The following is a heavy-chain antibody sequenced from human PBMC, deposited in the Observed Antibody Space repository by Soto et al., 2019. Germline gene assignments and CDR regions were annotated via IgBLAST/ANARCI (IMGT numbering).Heavy chain of an antibody. CDR1: GGSISSGGYY. Sequence: SETLSLTCTVSGGSISSGGYYWSWIRQHPGKGLEWIGYIYYSGSTYYNPSLKSRVTISVDTSKNQFSLKLSSVTAADTAVYYCARGNFDGGFFDYWGQGTLVTVSS. CDR3: ARGNFDGGFFDY. CDR2: IYYSGST. V-gene: IGHV4-31*03. D-gene: IGHD3-9*01. J-gene: IGHJ4*02.